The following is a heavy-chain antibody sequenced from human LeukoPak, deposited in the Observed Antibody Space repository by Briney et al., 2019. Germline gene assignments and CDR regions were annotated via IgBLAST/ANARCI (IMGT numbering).Heavy chain of an antibody. J-gene: IGHJ5*02. V-gene: IGHV4-59*01. CDR3: ARDPRHGWFDP. CDR1: GGPITVYH. Sequence: PSDTLSLTCSVSGGPITVYHWIWIRQPPGKGLEFIGYIHYTGSTNYNSSLTSRISISTDTSKNQFSLKMTSVTAADTAVYYCARDPRHGWFDPWGQGTLVTVSS. CDR2: IHYTGST.